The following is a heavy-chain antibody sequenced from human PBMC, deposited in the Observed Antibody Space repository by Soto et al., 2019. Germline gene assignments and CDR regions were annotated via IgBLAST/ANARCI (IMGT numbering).Heavy chain of an antibody. CDR3: AKAPDTAMVHVWFDP. Sequence: PGGSLRLSCAASGFTFSNFAMTWVRQAPGAGLEWVSSISGTDDYTYYADSVKGRFTISRDNSKNTLYLQMNSLRAEDTAVYYCAKAPDTAMVHVWFDPWGQGTLVTVSS. V-gene: IGHV3-23*01. J-gene: IGHJ5*02. CDR1: GFTFSNFA. CDR2: ISGTDDYT. D-gene: IGHD5-18*01.